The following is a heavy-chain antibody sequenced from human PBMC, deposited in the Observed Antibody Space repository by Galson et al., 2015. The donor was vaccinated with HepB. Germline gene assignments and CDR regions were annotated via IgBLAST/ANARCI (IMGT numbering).Heavy chain of an antibody. CDR1: GASIYSSRNF. CDR2: IYYSGST. Sequence: ETLSLTCTVSGASIYSSRNFWAWIRQPPGKGLEWIGSIYYSGSTNYSPSLQSRATIFLDTSKNQFSLKLRSVTAADTAVYYCARHITKDSDYMDVWGKGTTVTVSS. CDR3: ARHITKDSDYMDV. D-gene: IGHD3-10*01. V-gene: IGHV4-39*01. J-gene: IGHJ6*03.